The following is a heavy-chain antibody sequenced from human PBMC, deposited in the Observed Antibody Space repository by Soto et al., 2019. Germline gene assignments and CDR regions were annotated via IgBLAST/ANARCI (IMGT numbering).Heavy chain of an antibody. CDR3: ARPEKRRWLQLEGQDAFDI. D-gene: IGHD5-12*01. V-gene: IGHV5-10-1*01. CDR2: IDPSDSYT. CDR1: GYSFTSYW. Sequence: PGESLKISCKGSGYSFTSYWISWVRQMPGKGLEWMGRIDPSDSYTNYSPSFQGHVTISADKSISTAYLQWSSLKASDTAMYYCARPEKRRWLQLEGQDAFDIWGQGTMVTVSS. J-gene: IGHJ3*02.